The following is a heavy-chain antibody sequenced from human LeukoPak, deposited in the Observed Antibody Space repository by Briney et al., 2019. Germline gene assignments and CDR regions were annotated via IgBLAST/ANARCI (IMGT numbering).Heavy chain of an antibody. CDR1: LGSISSYS. D-gene: IGHD3-10*02. V-gene: IGHV4-4*07. CDR2: IYNSGST. Sequence: SETLSLTCSVSLGSISSYSWTWIRQPAGKGLEWIGRIYNSGSTNYDPSLESRVTMSVDTSKKQLSLKLSPVTAADTAVYYCARDALGMLGVWYFDLWGRGTLVTVSS. J-gene: IGHJ2*01. CDR3: ARDALGMLGVWYFDL.